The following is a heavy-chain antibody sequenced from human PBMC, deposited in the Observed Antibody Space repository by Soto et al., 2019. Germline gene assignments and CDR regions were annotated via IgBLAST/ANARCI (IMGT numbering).Heavy chain of an antibody. V-gene: IGHV3-23*01. CDR3: AKVLLVVVAATEYYFDF. CDR2: ISGSGGST. CDR1: GFTFSSYA. D-gene: IGHD2-15*01. J-gene: IGHJ4*02. Sequence: EVQLLESGGGLVQPGGSLRLSCAASGFTFSSYAMSWVRQAPGKGLEWVSAISGSGGSTYYADSVKGRFTISRDNSKNTLYLQMNSLRAEDTAVYYCAKVLLVVVAATEYYFDFWGQGTLVTVSS.